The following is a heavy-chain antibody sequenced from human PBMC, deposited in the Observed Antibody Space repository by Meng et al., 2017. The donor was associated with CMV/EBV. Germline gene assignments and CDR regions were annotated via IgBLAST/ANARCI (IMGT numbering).Heavy chain of an antibody. Sequence: GRVGESGGGVVPPGGSLRLSSAASGFTVRTDWMHWVRQVAGKGLEWLSRIDNDDGRSTSYADSVKGRFTISRDNAKNTLYLEMNSLRVEDTAVYYCARGVAEYLGWEMGHWGQGTLVTVSS. D-gene: IGHD2/OR15-2a*01. J-gene: IGHJ4*02. CDR2: IDNDDGRST. CDR3: ARGVAEYLGWEMGH. CDR1: GFTVRTDW. V-gene: IGHV3-74*02.